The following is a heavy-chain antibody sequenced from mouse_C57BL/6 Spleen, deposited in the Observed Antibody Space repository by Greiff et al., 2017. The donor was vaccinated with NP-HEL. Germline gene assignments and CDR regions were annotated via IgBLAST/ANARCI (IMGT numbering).Heavy chain of an antibody. CDR3: ARGHTIVNYFDY. J-gene: IGHJ2*01. V-gene: IGHV1-72*01. CDR1: GYTFTSYW. D-gene: IGHD2-5*01. Sequence: QVQLQQPGAELVKPGASVKLSCKASGYTFTSYWMHWVKQSPGRGLEWIGRIDPNSGGTNYNAKFKSKATLTVYKPSSTAYMELSSLTSEESAVYYCARGHTIVNYFDYWGQGTTLTVSS. CDR2: IDPNSGGT.